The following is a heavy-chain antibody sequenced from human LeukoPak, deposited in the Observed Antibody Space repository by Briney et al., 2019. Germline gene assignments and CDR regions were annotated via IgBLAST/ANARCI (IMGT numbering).Heavy chain of an antibody. CDR2: ISGSGGRT. V-gene: IGHV3-23*01. Sequence: GGSLRLSCAASGFTFTICAMNWVRQAPGKGLEWVSGISGSGGRTYYADSVKGRFTISRDSSKNTVYLQMSSLRAEDTAVYYCAKADGSYKTLIDYWGQGTLVTVSS. J-gene: IGHJ4*02. D-gene: IGHD3-10*01. CDR1: GFTFTICA. CDR3: AKADGSYKTLIDY.